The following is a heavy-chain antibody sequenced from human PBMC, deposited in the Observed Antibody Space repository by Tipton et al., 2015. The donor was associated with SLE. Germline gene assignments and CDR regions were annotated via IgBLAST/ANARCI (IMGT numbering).Heavy chain of an antibody. Sequence: GSLRLSCAASGFSFSDYYMSWIRQAPGKGLEWVSYISSSGNTIYYADSVKGRFTISRDNAKNSLYLRVNSLRAEDTAVYYCARCDYDFWSGSFYGMDVWGQGP. V-gene: IGHV3-11*01. CDR2: ISSSGNTI. D-gene: IGHD3-3*01. CDR1: GFSFSDYY. CDR3: ARCDYDFWSGSFYGMDV. J-gene: IGHJ6*02.